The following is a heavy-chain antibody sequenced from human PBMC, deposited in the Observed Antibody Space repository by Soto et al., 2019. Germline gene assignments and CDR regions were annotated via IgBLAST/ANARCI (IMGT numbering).Heavy chain of an antibody. CDR2: INHSGST. CDR3: ARGTGGFTTAYYYYGMDV. D-gene: IGHD3-16*01. J-gene: IGHJ6*02. CDR1: GGSFSGYY. Sequence: PSETLSLTCAVYGGSFSGYYWSWIRQPPGKGLEWIGEINHSGSTNYNPSLKSRVTISVDTSKNQFSLKLSSVTAADTAVHYCARGTGGFTTAYYYYGMDVWAKGPRSPSP. V-gene: IGHV4-34*01.